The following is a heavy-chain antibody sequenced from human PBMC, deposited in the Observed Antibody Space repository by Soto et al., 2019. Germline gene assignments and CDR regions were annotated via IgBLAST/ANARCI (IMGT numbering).Heavy chain of an antibody. D-gene: IGHD6-6*01. CDR1: GFSLSTSGMC. Sequence: SGPTLVNPTPTLTLTCTFSGFSLSTSGMCVSWIRQPPGKALEWLARIDWDDDKYYSTSLKTRLTISKDTSKNQVVLTMTNMGPVDTATYYCARIVSAFEYSSSSHYYYMDVWGKGTTVTAP. CDR3: ARIVSAFEYSSSSHYYYMDV. CDR2: IDWDDDK. V-gene: IGHV2-70*11. J-gene: IGHJ6*03.